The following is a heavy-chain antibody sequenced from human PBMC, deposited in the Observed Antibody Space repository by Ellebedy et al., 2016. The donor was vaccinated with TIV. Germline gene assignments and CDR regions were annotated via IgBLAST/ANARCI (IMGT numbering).Heavy chain of an antibody. CDR3: ARRIFTTPRIRGGMDV. J-gene: IGHJ6*02. Sequence: GGSLRLSCAASGFTFSSYWMHWVRQAPGKGLVWVSRINSDGSSTSYADSVKGRFTISRDNAKNTLYLRMNSLRAEDTAVYYCARRIFTTPRIRGGMDVWGQGTTVTVSS. CDR2: INSDGSST. V-gene: IGHV3-74*01. D-gene: IGHD3-10*01. CDR1: GFTFSSYW.